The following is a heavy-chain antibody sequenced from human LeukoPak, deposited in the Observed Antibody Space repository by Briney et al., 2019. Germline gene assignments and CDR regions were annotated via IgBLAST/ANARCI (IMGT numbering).Heavy chain of an antibody. D-gene: IGHD3-10*01. Sequence: GESLQISCKGSGYSFTSYWIGWVRPMPGKGLEWMGIIYPGDSDTRYSPSFQGQVTISADKSISTAYLQWSSLKASDTAMYYCARQDYYGSGSYFSGYYGMDVWGQGTTVTVSS. V-gene: IGHV5-51*01. J-gene: IGHJ6*02. CDR1: GYSFTSYW. CDR2: IYPGDSDT. CDR3: ARQDYYGSGSYFSGYYGMDV.